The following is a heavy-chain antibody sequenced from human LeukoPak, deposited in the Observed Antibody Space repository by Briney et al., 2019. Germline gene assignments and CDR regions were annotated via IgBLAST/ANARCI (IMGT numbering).Heavy chain of an antibody. V-gene: IGHV4-59*13. Sequence: SETLSLTCSVSGGSISNYYWSWIRQPPGKGLEWIGYLYYSGSTKYNPSLKSRLTISLDTSQNQFSLKLSSVTAADTAVYHCARGTVAWSGYFLDYWGQGTLVTVSS. CDR3: ARGTVAWSGYFLDY. J-gene: IGHJ4*02. CDR2: LYYSGST. D-gene: IGHD3-3*01. CDR1: GGSISNYY.